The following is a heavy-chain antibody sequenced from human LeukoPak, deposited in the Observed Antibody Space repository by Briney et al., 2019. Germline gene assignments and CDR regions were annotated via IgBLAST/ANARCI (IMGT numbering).Heavy chain of an antibody. V-gene: IGHV4-4*07. Sequence: SETLSLTCTVSGASITSYYWSWIRQPAGKGLEWIGRIYASGSTTYNPSLKSGVTMAVDTSKTQFSLKLSSVTAADTAVYYCARDSGTTGEVKFDPWGQGTLVTVSA. CDR1: GASITSYY. J-gene: IGHJ5*02. CDR2: IYASGST. D-gene: IGHD3-10*01. CDR3: ARDSGTTGEVKFDP.